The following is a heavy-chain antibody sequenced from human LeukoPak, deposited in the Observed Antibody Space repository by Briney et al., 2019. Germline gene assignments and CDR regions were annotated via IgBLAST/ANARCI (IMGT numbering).Heavy chain of an antibody. J-gene: IGHJ4*02. V-gene: IGHV1-69*05. Sequence: SVKVSCKASGGTFSSYAISWVRQAPGQGPEWMGGIIPIFGTANYAQKFQGRVTITTDESTSTAYMELSSLRSEDTAVYYCARENIDSSGYSPFDYWGQGTLVTVSS. CDR2: IIPIFGTA. CDR3: ARENIDSSGYSPFDY. CDR1: GGTFSSYA. D-gene: IGHD3-22*01.